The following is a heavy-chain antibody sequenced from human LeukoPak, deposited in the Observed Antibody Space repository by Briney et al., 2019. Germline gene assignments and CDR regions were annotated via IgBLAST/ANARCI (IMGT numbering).Heavy chain of an antibody. CDR3: ASQLNKYYYDSSGYLSSTGGGYFQH. CDR1: GGSFSGYY. Sequence: SETLSLTCAVYGGSFSGYYWSWIRQPPGKGLEWIGEINHSGSTNYNPSLKSRVTISVDTSKNQFSLKLSSVTAADTAVYYCASQLNKYYYDSSGYLSSTGGGYFQHWGQGTLVTVSS. CDR2: INHSGST. J-gene: IGHJ1*01. V-gene: IGHV4-34*01. D-gene: IGHD3-22*01.